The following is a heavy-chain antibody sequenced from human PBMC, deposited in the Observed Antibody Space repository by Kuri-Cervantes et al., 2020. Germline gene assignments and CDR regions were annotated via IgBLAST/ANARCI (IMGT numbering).Heavy chain of an antibody. D-gene: IGHD3-22*01. Sequence: GGSLRLSCAASGFTFSSYWMHWVRQAPGKGLVWVSRINNDGSSTSYADSVKGRFTISRDNAKNSLYLQMNSLRDEDTAVYYCARDSGYYDSSGLLRDYFDYWGQGTLVTVSS. J-gene: IGHJ4*02. V-gene: IGHV3-74*01. CDR3: ARDSGYYDSSGLLRDYFDY. CDR2: INNDGSST. CDR1: GFTFSSYW.